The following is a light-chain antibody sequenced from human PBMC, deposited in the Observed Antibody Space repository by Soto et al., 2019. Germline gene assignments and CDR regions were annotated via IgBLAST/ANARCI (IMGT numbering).Light chain of an antibody. J-gene: IGKJ4*01. CDR2: DSS. Sequence: EIVLTQSPATLSLSPGERATLSCRASQSVSSYLAWYQQKPGQTPRLLIYDSSTRAIGIPTRFRGSRSGTEFTLTINGLQSEDFAVYYCQRYNNWPLTFGGGTKVDIK. CDR1: QSVSSY. V-gene: IGKV3-15*01. CDR3: QRYNNWPLT.